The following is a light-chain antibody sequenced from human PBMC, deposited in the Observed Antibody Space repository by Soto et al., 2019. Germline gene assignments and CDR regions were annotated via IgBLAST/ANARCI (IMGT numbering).Light chain of an antibody. V-gene: IGLV2-11*01. J-gene: IGLJ3*02. CDR2: DVS. CDR1: SSDVGGYDF. Sequence: QSALTQPRSVSGSPGQSVTISCTGSSSDVGGYDFVSWYQQHPGKAPKLMISDVSERPSGVPDRFSGSKSANTASLTISGLQAEDEADYYCCSYAGTYTLVFGGGTKRTVL. CDR3: CSYAGTYTLV.